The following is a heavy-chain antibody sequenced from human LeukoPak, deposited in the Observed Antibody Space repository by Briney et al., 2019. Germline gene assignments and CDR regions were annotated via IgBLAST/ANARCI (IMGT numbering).Heavy chain of an antibody. CDR3: ARWQGDSSNWGRTRGYGMDV. CDR2: IHYSGYI. CDR1: GGSIGSYY. J-gene: IGHJ6*02. V-gene: IGHV4-59*01. D-gene: IGHD6-13*01. Sequence: SETLSLTCSVSGGSIGSYYWNWIRPPPGKGLEWIGCIHYSGYISYNPSLESRVTISADTSKDQFSLKMSSVTAADTALYYCARWQGDSSNWGRTRGYGMDVWGQGITVIVSS.